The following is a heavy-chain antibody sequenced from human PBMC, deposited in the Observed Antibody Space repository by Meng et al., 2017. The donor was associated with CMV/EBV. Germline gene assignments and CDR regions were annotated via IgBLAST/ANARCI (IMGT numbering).Heavy chain of an antibody. V-gene: IGHV3-23*01. D-gene: IGHD2-2*01. CDR1: GFTFSSYA. J-gene: IGHJ4*02. CDR2: ISGSGGST. CDR3: AKYALVAVPAAIPDYFDY. Sequence: GESLKISCAASGFTFSSYAMSWVRQAPGKGLEWVSAISGSGGSTYYADSVKGRFIISRDNSKNTLYLQMNSLRAEDTAVYYCAKYALVAVPAAIPDYFDYFGQGTLVPFSS.